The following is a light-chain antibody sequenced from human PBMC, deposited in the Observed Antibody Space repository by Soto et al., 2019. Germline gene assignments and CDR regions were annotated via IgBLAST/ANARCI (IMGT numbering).Light chain of an antibody. J-gene: IGLJ1*01. Sequence: QSVLTQPRSVSGSPGQSVTISCTGTSSNVGRYKYVSWYQHHPGKAPKLMIYDVTMRPSGAPDRFSGSKSGNTASLTISGLQAEDEADYYCCSYAGTYTYVFGTGTKLTVL. CDR3: CSYAGTYTYV. CDR1: SSNVGRYKY. V-gene: IGLV2-11*01. CDR2: DVT.